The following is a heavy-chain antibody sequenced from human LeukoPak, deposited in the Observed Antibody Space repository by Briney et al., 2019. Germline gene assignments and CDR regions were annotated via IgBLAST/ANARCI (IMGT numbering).Heavy chain of an antibody. J-gene: IGHJ4*02. CDR1: GFTFSTYW. CDR3: ARDGGGYDF. Sequence: GGSLRLSCAASGFTFSTYWMSWVRQTPGKGLEWGANIKEDGSRQYYVDSVKGRFTISRDNAKNSLYLQMNSLRVEDTAVYYCARDGGGYDFWGQGTLVTVSS. V-gene: IGHV3-7*01. D-gene: IGHD5-24*01. CDR2: IKEDGSRQ.